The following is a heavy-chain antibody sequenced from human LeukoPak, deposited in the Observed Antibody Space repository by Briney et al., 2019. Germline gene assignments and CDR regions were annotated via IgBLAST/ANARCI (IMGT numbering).Heavy chain of an antibody. D-gene: IGHD1-26*01. CDR2: IYYSGST. J-gene: IGHJ2*01. CDR1: EGSISNND. Sequence: PSETLSLTCTVSEGSISNNDWSWIRQPPGKGLEWIGYIYYSGSTNHNPSLKSRVTISVDTSKNLFSLKLSSVTAADTAVYYCARDRPATENWYFDLWGRGTLVTVSS. CDR3: ARDRPATENWYFDL. V-gene: IGHV4-59*01.